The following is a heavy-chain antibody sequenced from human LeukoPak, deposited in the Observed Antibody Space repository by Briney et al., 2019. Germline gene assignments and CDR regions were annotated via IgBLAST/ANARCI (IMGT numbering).Heavy chain of an antibody. CDR1: GFTFSSYA. D-gene: IGHD2-2*01. J-gene: IGHJ6*02. CDR2: ISGSGGST. Sequence: PGGSLRLSCAASGFTFSSYAMSWVRQAPGKGLEWVSAISGSGGSTYYADSVKGRFTISRDNSKNTLYLQMNSLKTEDTAVYYCARYTRKGVFCSSTSCYYGMDVWGQGTTVTVSS. V-gene: IGHV3-23*01. CDR3: ARYTRKGVFCSSTSCYYGMDV.